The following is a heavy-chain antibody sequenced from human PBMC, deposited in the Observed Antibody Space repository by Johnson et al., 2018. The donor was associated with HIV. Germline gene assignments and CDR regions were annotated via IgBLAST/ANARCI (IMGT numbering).Heavy chain of an antibody. J-gene: IGHJ3*02. D-gene: IGHD6-13*01. CDR2: IKDDGSEK. CDR3: AREGGIAAAGTDAFDI. V-gene: IGHV3-7*01. CDR1: GFTFSSYA. Sequence: VQLVESGGGVVQPGRSLRLSCAASGFTFSSYAMHWVRQAPGKGLEWVANIKDDGSEKSYVDSVKGRFTISRDNAKRSLYVEMNSLRAEDTAVYYCAREGGIAAAGTDAFDIWGQGTMVTVSS.